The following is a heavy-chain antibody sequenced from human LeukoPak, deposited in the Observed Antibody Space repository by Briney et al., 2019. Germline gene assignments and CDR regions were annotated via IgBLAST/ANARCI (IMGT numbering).Heavy chain of an antibody. CDR1: GFTFSSYA. D-gene: IGHD4-23*01. V-gene: IGHV3-30*04. CDR2: ISYDGSNK. Sequence: GRSLRLSCAASGFTFSSYAMHWVRQAPGKGLEWVAVISYDGSNKYYADSVKGRFTISRDNSKNTLYLQMNSLRAEDTAVYYCARDLTTVVYYWGQGTLVTVSS. J-gene: IGHJ4*02. CDR3: ARDLTTVVYY.